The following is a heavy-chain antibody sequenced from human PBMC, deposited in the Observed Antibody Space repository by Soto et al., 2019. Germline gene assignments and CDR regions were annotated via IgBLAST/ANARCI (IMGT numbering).Heavy chain of an antibody. CDR3: ARDYCSGTTCYEFDY. V-gene: IGHV3-48*01. J-gene: IGHJ4*02. CDR2: ISSSSSTI. CDR1: GFTFSTYS. Sequence: GGSLRLSCAASGFTFSTYSMNWVRQAPGKGLEWVSYISSSSSTIFYTDSVKGRFTVSRDNAKNSLYLQMNSLRAEDTAVYYCARDYCSGTTCYEFDYWGQGTQVTVSS. D-gene: IGHD2-2*01.